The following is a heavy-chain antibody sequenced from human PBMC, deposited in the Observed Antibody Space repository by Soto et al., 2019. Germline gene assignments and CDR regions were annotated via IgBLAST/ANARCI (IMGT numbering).Heavy chain of an antibody. CDR1: GFTFSSYW. J-gene: IGHJ5*02. V-gene: IGHV3-74*01. D-gene: IGHD4-17*01. CDR3: ARSYGDYDWFDP. CDR2: INSDGSST. Sequence: SLRLSCAASGFTFSSYWMHWVRQAPGKGLVWVSRINSDGSSTSYADSVKGRFTISRDNAKNTLYLQMNSLRAEDTAVYYCARSYGDYDWFDPWGQGTLVTVSS.